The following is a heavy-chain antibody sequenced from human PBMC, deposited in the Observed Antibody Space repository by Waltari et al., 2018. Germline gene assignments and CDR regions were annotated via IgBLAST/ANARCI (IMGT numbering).Heavy chain of an antibody. Sequence: QAQLVQSGAEVKEPGASVKVSCKASGYPFTGYYLQWVRQAPGQGLEWMGWINPGGGAESYAENLQGKVTRSRDTSVSTAYMERSRLRSDDTAIYYWAGGNVVGGTGTGSCDGRLDPGGQGTLVTGSS. CDR2: INPGGGAE. V-gene: IGHV1-2*02. CDR1: GYPFTGYY. J-gene: IGHJ5*02. CDR3: AGGNVVGGTGTGSCDGRLDP. D-gene: IGHD2-15*01.